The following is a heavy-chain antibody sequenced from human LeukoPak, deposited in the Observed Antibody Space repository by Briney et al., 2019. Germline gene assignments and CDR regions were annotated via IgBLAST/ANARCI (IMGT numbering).Heavy chain of an antibody. J-gene: IGHJ4*02. CDR1: GGSISSYY. D-gene: IGHD4-17*01. Sequence: PSETLSLTCTVSGGSISSYYWSWIRQPPGKGLDSIGYIYNSGSTDYTDYNPSLKSRVTISVDSSKNQFSLRLSSVTAADAAVYYCTRSGYVDHLDFWGQGTLVTVSS. CDR2: IYNSGSTDYT. CDR3: TRSGYVDHLDF. V-gene: IGHV4-59*01.